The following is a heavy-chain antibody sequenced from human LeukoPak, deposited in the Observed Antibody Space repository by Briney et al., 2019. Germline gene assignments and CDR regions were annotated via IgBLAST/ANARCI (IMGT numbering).Heavy chain of an antibody. CDR3: AKDLKFFDY. Sequence: GGSLRLSCAASGFTSSSYGMHWVRQAPGKGLEWVAFIRYDGSNEYYVDSVKGRFTISRDNSKNTLYLQMNSLRTEDTAVYYCAKDLKFFDYWGQGTLVTVSS. CDR2: IRYDGSNE. CDR1: GFTSSSYG. V-gene: IGHV3-30*02. J-gene: IGHJ4*02.